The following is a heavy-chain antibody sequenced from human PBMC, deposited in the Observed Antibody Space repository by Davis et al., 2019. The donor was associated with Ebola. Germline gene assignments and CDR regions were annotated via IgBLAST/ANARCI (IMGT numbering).Heavy chain of an antibody. D-gene: IGHD2-21*01. V-gene: IGHV3-21*01. CDR3: ARGPRWGGEVYNDY. CDR1: GFAFSSYS. Sequence: GESLKISCAASGFAFSSYSMNWVRQAPAKGLEWVSSISSSSSYIYYANSVKGRFTISRDNAKNSLYLQMNSLRAEDTAVYYCARGPRWGGEVYNDYWGQGTLVTVSS. CDR2: ISSSSSYI. J-gene: IGHJ4*02.